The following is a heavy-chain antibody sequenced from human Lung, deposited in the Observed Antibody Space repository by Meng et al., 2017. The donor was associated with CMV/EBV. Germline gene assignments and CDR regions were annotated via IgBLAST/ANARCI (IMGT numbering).Heavy chain of an antibody. CDR2: IKSKSYGGAT. CDR3: ARGRGAIGD. J-gene: IGHJ4*02. V-gene: IGHV3-49*03. D-gene: IGHD3-10*01. CDR1: GFTFGDYP. Sequence: SLKISCTVSGFTFGDYPMSWFRQTPGKGLEWVGFIKSKSYGGATEYAASVSGRFTIRRDDSKSIAYLEMNSLKTEDTAVYFCARGRGAIGDWGQGMLVTVAS.